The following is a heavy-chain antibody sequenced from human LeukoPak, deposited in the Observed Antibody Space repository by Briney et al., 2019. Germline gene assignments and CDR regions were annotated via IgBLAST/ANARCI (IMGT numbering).Heavy chain of an antibody. CDR1: GYTFTSYG. CDR3: ARDYGSGKDRWFDP. Sequence: GASVKVSCKASGYTFTSYGISWVRQAPGQGLEWMGWISAYNGNTNYVQKLQGRVTMTTDTSTSTAYMQLRSLRSDDTAVYYCARDYGSGKDRWFDPWGQGTLVTVSS. J-gene: IGHJ5*02. D-gene: IGHD3-10*01. CDR2: ISAYNGNT. V-gene: IGHV1-18*01.